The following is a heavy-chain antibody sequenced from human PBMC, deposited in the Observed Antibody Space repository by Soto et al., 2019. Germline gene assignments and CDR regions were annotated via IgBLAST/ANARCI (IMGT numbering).Heavy chain of an antibody. Sequence: AAVKVSCKTSGYTFSTYGIAWVRQAPGQGPEWMGWISVNNGRTLYAQKFQGRVSLTTDTSTATVYMDLTSLRSDDTAVYYCVRDVRPIGPDYNYFADWAQGLLLTLSS. CDR3: VRDVRPIGPDYNYFAD. D-gene: IGHD3-10*02. J-gene: IGHJ4*02. CDR1: GYTFSTYG. V-gene: IGHV1-18*04. CDR2: ISVNNGRT.